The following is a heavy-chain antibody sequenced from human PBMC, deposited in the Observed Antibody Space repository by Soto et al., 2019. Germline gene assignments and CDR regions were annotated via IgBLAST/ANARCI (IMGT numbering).Heavy chain of an antibody. Sequence: GESLRLSCSASGFTFSSYEMNWVRQAPGKGLEWVSYISSSGSTIYYADSVKGRFTISRDNAKNSLYLQMNSLRAEDTAGDYCARDDISGYYFPYWHFYRRGPGSLVTVS. D-gene: IGHD3-22*01. V-gene: IGHV3-48*03. CDR1: GFTFSSYE. J-gene: IGHJ2*01. CDR2: ISSSGSTI. CDR3: ARDDISGYYFPYWHFYR.